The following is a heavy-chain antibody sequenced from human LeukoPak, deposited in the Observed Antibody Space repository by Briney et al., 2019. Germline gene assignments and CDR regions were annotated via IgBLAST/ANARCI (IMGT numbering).Heavy chain of an antibody. CDR2: ISPNSGGT. J-gene: IGHJ4*02. CDR1: GFTFSGYY. Sequence: ASVKVSCKASGFTFSGYYMHWVRQAPGQGLEWMAWISPNSGGTNYVQKFQGRVTMTRDTSISTAYVELSRLQSDDTAVYYCARDGESSGSDDFDFWGQGTLVTVSS. CDR3: ARDGESSGSDDFDF. D-gene: IGHD1-26*01. V-gene: IGHV1-2*02.